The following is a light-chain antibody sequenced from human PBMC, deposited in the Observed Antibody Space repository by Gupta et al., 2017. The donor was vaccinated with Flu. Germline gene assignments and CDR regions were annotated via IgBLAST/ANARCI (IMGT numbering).Light chain of an antibody. CDR3: GTWDYSLSAGV. V-gene: IGLV1-51*02. CDR2: ENF. Sequence: QSVLTQPPSVSAAPGQKVPISCSGSTSNIGNSYVSWYQLLPGTAPKLLIYENFKRPSGIPDRFSASKSGTSATLDIIGLQTGDEANYYCGTWDYSLSAGVFGGGTKVTVL. J-gene: IGLJ3*02. CDR1: TSNIGNSY.